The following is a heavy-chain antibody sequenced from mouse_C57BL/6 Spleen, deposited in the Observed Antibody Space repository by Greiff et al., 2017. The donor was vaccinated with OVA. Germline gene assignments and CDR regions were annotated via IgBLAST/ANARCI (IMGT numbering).Heavy chain of an antibody. V-gene: IGHV5-9-1*02. CDR2: ISSGGDYI. Sequence: EVQRVESGEGLVKPGGSLKLSCAASGFTFSSYAMSWVRQTPEKRLEWVAYISSGGDYIYYADTVKGRFTISRDNARNTLYLQMSSLKSEDTAMYYCTRVTAQAFAYWGQGTLVTVSA. D-gene: IGHD3-2*02. CDR1: GFTFSSYA. CDR3: TRVTAQAFAY. J-gene: IGHJ3*01.